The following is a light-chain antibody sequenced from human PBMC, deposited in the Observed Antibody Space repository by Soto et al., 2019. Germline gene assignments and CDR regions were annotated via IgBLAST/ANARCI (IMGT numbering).Light chain of an antibody. CDR1: NIGSES. CDR3: QVWDSSSDHLV. Sequence: SYELTQPPSVSGAPGQSARITCGGNNIGSESVHWYQQKPGQAPVLVVYDDSDRPSGIPERFSGSNSGNTATLTISRVEAGDEADYYCQVWDSSSDHLVFGGGTKLTVL. CDR2: DDS. V-gene: IGLV3-21*02. J-gene: IGLJ2*01.